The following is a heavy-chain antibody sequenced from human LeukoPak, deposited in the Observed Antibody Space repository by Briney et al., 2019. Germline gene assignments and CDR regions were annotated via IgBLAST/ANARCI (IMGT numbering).Heavy chain of an antibody. D-gene: IGHD2-2*02. V-gene: IGHV1-18*01. CDR1: GYTFTSYG. J-gene: IGHJ6*02. CDR2: ISAYNGNT. CDR3: ARVVVPAAIPILVDHYYGMDV. Sequence: GASVKVSCKASGYTFTSYGISWVRQAPGQGLEWMGWISAYNGNTNYAQKLQGRVTMTTDTSTSTAYMELRSLRSDDTAVYYCARVVVPAAIPILVDHYYGMDVWGQGTTVTVSS.